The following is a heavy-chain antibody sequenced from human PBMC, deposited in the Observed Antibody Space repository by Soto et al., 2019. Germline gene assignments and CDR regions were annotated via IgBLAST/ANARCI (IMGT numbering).Heavy chain of an antibody. CDR2: IYWDDDK. V-gene: IGHV2-5*02. CDR3: TLSTIVGTILRFDF. CDR1: GFSLSTSGVG. D-gene: IGHD5-12*01. J-gene: IGHJ4*02. Sequence: QITLKESGTPLVKPTQTLTLTCTLSGFSLSTSGVGVGWIRQPPGKALEWLALIYWDDDKRYSPSLKSRVTITKHTSKNHVALTMTNMDPVDTATYCCTLSTIVGTILRFDFWGQGTLVTVSS.